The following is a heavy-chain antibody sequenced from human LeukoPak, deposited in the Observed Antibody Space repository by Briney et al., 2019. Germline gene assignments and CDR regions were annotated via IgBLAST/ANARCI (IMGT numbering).Heavy chain of an antibody. Sequence: GGSLRLSCAASGFTFSRYSMKWVRQAPGKGREWVSYISSSSSIIYYADSVKGRFTISRDNAQNSLYLQMNSLRDEDTAVYYCARDLYGDYLVDYWGQGTLVTVSS. CDR1: GFTFSRYS. CDR2: ISSSSSII. J-gene: IGHJ4*02. V-gene: IGHV3-48*02. D-gene: IGHD4-17*01. CDR3: ARDLYGDYLVDY.